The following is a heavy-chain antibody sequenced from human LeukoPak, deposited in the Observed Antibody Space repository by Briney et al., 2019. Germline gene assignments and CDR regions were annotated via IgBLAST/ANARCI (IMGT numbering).Heavy chain of an antibody. CDR2: IYYSGST. CDR3: ASSDFWSGYYRH. J-gene: IGHJ4*02. D-gene: IGHD3-3*01. Sequence: SEALSLTCTVSGGSISSYYWSWIRQPPGKGLEWIGYIYYSGSTNYNPSLKSRVTISVDTSKNQFSLKLSSVTAADTAVCYCASSDFWSGYYRHWGQGTLVTVSS. V-gene: IGHV4-59*08. CDR1: GGSISSYY.